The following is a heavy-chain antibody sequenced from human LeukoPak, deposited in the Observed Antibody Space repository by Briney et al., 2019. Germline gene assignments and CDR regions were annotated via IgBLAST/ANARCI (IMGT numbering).Heavy chain of an antibody. Sequence: GGSLRLSCAASGFTSSSYAMHWVRQAPGKGLEWVAFIRYDGSKTFYGESVKGRFTISRDNPKSTLNLQMNSVSNEDTAVYYCTTEPGDYSSVSGFDYWGQGTLVTVSS. D-gene: IGHD6-19*01. J-gene: IGHJ4*02. V-gene: IGHV3-30*02. CDR1: GFTSSSYA. CDR2: IRYDGSKT. CDR3: TTEPGDYSSVSGFDY.